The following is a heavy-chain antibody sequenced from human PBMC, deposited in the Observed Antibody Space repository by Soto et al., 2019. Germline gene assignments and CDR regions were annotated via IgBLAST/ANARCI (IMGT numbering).Heavy chain of an antibody. CDR2: VYYSGSA. Sequence: SETLSLTCTVSGGSISSYYWSWIRQPPGKGLEWIGYVYYSGSATYNPSLKSRVTISVDTAKDQFSLKLRSVTAADTAVYYCARTNWNANWFDPWGQGTLVTVSS. V-gene: IGHV4-59*01. D-gene: IGHD1-20*01. CDR3: ARTNWNANWFDP. J-gene: IGHJ5*02. CDR1: GGSISSYY.